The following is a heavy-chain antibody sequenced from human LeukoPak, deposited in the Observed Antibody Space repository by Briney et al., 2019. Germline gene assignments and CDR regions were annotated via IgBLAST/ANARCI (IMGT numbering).Heavy chain of an antibody. J-gene: IGHJ4*02. CDR1: GFTLSPFS. Sequence: GGSLRLSCAASGFTLSPFSMNWVRQAPGRGLEWLSYISSRSITIYYADSVRGRFTVSRDNAKNSLYLQLDSLRDEDTAVYYCARSWLAVAGPEYWGQGTLVTVSS. CDR3: ARSWLAVAGPEY. V-gene: IGHV3-48*02. CDR2: ISSRSITI. D-gene: IGHD6-19*01.